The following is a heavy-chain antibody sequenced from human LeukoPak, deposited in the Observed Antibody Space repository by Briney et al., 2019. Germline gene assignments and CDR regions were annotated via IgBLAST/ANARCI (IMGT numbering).Heavy chain of an antibody. Sequence: GGSLRLSCVASGFTVSGNYMSWVRQAPGKGLEWVSIIYSGGGTYYADSVKGRFTISRDNSKNTLYLQMNSLRAEDTAVYYCARDQVPALANWGQGTLVTVSS. V-gene: IGHV3-66*01. CDR1: GFTVSGNY. J-gene: IGHJ4*02. CDR2: IYSGGGT. D-gene: IGHD5-18*01. CDR3: ARDQVPALAN.